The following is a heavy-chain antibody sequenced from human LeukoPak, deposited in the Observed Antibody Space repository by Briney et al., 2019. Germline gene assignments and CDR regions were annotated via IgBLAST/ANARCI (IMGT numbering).Heavy chain of an antibody. Sequence: GGSLRLSCAASGFTFSSYAMSWVRQAPGKGLEWVSAIRGSGGSTYYADSVKGRFTISRDNSKNTLYLQMNSLRAEDTAVYYCAKPSPGGSSGWFPFDPWGQGTLVTVSS. CDR2: IRGSGGST. J-gene: IGHJ5*02. V-gene: IGHV3-23*01. CDR3: AKPSPGGSSGWFPFDP. CDR1: GFTFSSYA. D-gene: IGHD6-19*01.